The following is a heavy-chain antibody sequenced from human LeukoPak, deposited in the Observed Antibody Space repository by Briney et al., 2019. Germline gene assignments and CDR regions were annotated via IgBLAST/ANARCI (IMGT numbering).Heavy chain of an antibody. V-gene: IGHV1-3*04. J-gene: IGHJ4*02. CDR1: GYTFTGHT. D-gene: IGHD6-13*01. CDR2: INTANGDT. CDR3: TRDDGSSWVLDY. Sequence: GASVKVSCKASGYTFTGHTMHWVRQAPGQRLEWMGRINTANGDTRYSQKFQGRVTITRDTSANTAYMELSSLRSEDTAVYYCTRDDGSSWVLDYWGQGTLVTVSS.